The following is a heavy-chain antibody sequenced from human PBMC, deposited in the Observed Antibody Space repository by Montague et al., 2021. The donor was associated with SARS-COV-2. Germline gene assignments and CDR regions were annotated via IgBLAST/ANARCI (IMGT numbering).Heavy chain of an antibody. J-gene: IGHJ4*02. CDR3: AGGQQMNYFDF. D-gene: IGHD1/OR15-1a*01. Sequence: SETLSLTCAVSGASITTYYWSWIRQPPGQRLEWIGHIYYNEKTNYNPSLKSRVTISMDTPKNHFSLKVTSVTAADTALYFCAGGQQMNYFDFWGQATLVTVSS. CDR1: GASITTYY. CDR2: IYYNEKT. V-gene: IGHV4-59*13.